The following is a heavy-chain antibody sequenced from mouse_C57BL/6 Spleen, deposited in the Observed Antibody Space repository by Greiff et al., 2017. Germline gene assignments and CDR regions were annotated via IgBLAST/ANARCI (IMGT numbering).Heavy chain of an antibody. Sequence: QLQQSVAELVRPGASVKLSCTASGFNIKNTYMHWVKQRPEQGLEWIGRIDPANGNTKYAPKFQGKATITADTSSNTAYLQLSSLTSEDTAIYYCALITTVVATREYAMDYWGQGTSVTVSS. D-gene: IGHD1-1*01. J-gene: IGHJ4*01. CDR2: IDPANGNT. V-gene: IGHV14-3*01. CDR1: GFNIKNTY. CDR3: ALITTVVATREYAMDY.